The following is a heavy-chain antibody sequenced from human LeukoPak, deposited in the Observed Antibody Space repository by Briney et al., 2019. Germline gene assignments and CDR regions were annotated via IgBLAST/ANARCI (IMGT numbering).Heavy chain of an antibody. V-gene: IGHV4-59*11. D-gene: IGHD5-18*01. CDR3: TTIKRGNIFGYFDF. Sequence: SQALSLTCTLSTPSMTTHHSNCVRHNPGNWLGWLGYVFDSGRTKKNPSLKSRVTLSADASKNQLSLRLSSVAAADTAVYYCTTIKRGNIFGYFDFWGQGILVTVSS. CDR1: TPSMTTHH. J-gene: IGHJ4*02. CDR2: VFDSGRT.